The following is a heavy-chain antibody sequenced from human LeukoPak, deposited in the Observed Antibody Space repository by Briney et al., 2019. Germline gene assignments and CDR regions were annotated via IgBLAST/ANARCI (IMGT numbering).Heavy chain of an antibody. J-gene: IGHJ4*02. CDR1: GFTFDAYA. CDR3: AKDRRGYSYVFDY. D-gene: IGHD5-18*01. Sequence: GGSLTLSCATSGFTFDAYATQCVRHAPGKGLEWVSGISWNSGSIGYADYVKGRFTSSRDNAKNSLYLQMNSLRAEDTALYYCAKDRRGYSYVFDYWGQGTLVTVSS. CDR2: ISWNSGSI. V-gene: IGHV3-9*01.